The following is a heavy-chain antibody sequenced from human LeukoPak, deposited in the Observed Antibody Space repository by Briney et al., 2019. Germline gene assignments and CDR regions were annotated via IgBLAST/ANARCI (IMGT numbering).Heavy chain of an antibody. D-gene: IGHD6-19*01. CDR1: GFTLSSYA. CDR2: ISYDGSNK. Sequence: GRSLRLSCAASGFTLSSYAMHWVRQAPVKGLEWVAVISYDGSNKYYADSVKGRFTISRDNSKNTLYLQMNSLRAEDTAVYYCAKDNSPIGRGWKYYFDYWGQGTLVTVSS. CDR3: AKDNSPIGRGWKYYFDY. J-gene: IGHJ4*02. V-gene: IGHV3-30-3*01.